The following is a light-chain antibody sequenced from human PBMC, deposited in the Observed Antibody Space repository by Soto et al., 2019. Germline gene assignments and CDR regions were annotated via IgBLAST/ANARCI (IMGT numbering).Light chain of an antibody. J-gene: IGLJ1*01. CDR1: SSDVGGYNY. V-gene: IGLV2-14*01. CDR3: HSYTSSSTLGV. Sequence: QSALTQPASVSGSPGQSITISCTGTSSDVGGYNYVSWYQQHPGKAPKLMIYDVSNRPSGVSNRFSGSKSGNTASLTISGVQAEDEADYYCHSYTSSSTLGVFGTGTKLTVL. CDR2: DVS.